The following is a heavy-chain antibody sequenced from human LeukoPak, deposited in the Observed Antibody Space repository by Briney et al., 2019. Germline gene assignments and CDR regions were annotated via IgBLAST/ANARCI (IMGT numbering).Heavy chain of an antibody. V-gene: IGHV4-34*01. CDR3: AGNLGRGADY. CDR2: INHSGST. Sequence: SETLSLTCAVYGGSFSGYYWSWIRQPPGKGLEWIGEINHSGSTNYNPSLKSRVTISVDTSKNQFSLKLSSVTAADTAVYYCAGNLGRGADYWGQETLVTVSS. D-gene: IGHD3-10*01. J-gene: IGHJ4*02. CDR1: GGSFSGYY.